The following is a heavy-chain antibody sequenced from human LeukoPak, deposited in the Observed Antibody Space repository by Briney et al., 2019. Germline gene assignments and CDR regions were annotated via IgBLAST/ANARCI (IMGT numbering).Heavy chain of an antibody. CDR3: ARDRNYYDSSGYYSGWFDP. D-gene: IGHD3-22*01. V-gene: IGHV1-18*01. Sequence: ASVKVSCKASGYTFTSYGISWVRQAPGQGLEWMGWISAYNGNTNYAQKLQGRVTITTDTSTSTAYMELRSLRSDDTAVYYCARDRNYYDSSGYYSGWFDPWGQGTLVTVSS. CDR2: ISAYNGNT. J-gene: IGHJ5*02. CDR1: GYTFTSYG.